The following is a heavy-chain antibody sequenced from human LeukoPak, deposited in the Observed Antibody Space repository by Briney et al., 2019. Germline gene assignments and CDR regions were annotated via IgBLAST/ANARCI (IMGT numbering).Heavy chain of an antibody. Sequence: PGGSLRLSCAASGFTFSSYGMHWVRQAPGKGLEWVAVISYDGSNKYYADSVKGRFTISRDNSKNTLYPQMNSLRAEDTAVYYCAKLVGATSATNDYWGQGTLVTVSS. V-gene: IGHV3-30*18. D-gene: IGHD1-26*01. CDR3: AKLVGATSATNDY. CDR1: GFTFSSYG. CDR2: ISYDGSNK. J-gene: IGHJ4*02.